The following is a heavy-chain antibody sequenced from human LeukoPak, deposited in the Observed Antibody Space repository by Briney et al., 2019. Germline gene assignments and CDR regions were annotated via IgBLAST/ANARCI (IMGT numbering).Heavy chain of an antibody. CDR3: ARGSIVGATSDYFGY. D-gene: IGHD1-26*01. V-gene: IGHV1-46*01. J-gene: IGHJ4*02. CDR2: IKPSGGST. CDR1: GYTFSSYY. Sequence: GGSVKVSCKASGYTFSSYYMHWGRQAPGHGLEWRGIIKPSGGSTSYAQKFQGRVTMTSDTSTSTAYMDLSRLRSDDTAVYYCARGSIVGATSDYFGYWGQGTLVTVSS.